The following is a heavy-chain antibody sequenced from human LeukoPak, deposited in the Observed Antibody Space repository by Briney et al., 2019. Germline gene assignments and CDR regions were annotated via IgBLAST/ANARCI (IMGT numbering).Heavy chain of an antibody. V-gene: IGHV3-23*01. D-gene: IGHD1-26*01. Sequence: GGSLRLSCAASGVTFSSYVMSWVRQAPGKGLEWVSAISGSGGSTYYADSVKGRFTISRDNSKNTLYLQMNSLRAEDTAIYYCSRESGAFCPFGYWGQGTLVIVPS. J-gene: IGHJ4*02. CDR3: SRESGAFCPFGY. CDR1: GVTFSSYV. CDR2: ISGSGGST.